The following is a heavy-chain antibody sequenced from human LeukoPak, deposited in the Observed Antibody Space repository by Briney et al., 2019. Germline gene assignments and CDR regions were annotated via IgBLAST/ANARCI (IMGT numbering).Heavy chain of an antibody. CDR3: AKARGLYCSSTSCYDCDV. D-gene: IGHD2-2*01. CDR2: INPNSGGT. J-gene: IGHJ6*04. CDR1: GYTFTAYY. Sequence: ASVKVSCKASGYTFTAYYIHWVRQAPGQGLEWMGWINPNSGGTNYAQKFQGRATPTRDTSITTAYMELSRLRSDDTAVYYCAKARGLYCSSTSCYDCDVWGKGTTVTVSS. V-gene: IGHV1-2*02.